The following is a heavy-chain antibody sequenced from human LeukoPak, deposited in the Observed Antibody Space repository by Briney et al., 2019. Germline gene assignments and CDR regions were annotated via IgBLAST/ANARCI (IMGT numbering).Heavy chain of an antibody. Sequence: PGGSLGLSCAASGLTFNNAWMSWVRQAPGKGLEWVSYISSSGSTIYYADSVKGRFTISRDNAKNSLYLQMNSLRAEDTAVYYCARGEAATLEMAHWYFDLWGRGTLVTVSS. J-gene: IGHJ2*01. V-gene: IGHV3-11*04. CDR3: ARGEAATLEMAHWYFDL. CDR1: GLTFNNAW. CDR2: ISSSGSTI. D-gene: IGHD5-24*01.